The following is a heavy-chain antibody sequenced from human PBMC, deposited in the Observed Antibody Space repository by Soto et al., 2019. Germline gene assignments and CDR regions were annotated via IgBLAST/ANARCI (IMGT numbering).Heavy chain of an antibody. V-gene: IGHV3-72*01. D-gene: IGHD1-26*01. Sequence: EVQLVESGGGLVQPGGSLRLSCAASGFTFSDNYMDWVRQAPGKGLEWVGRSRNKANSYSTEYAASGKGRFTISRDESKNSLYLQMNSLKTEDTAVYYCARFSGSYTRGLDYWGQGTLVTVSS. CDR1: GFTFSDNY. J-gene: IGHJ4*02. CDR3: ARFSGSYTRGLDY. CDR2: SRNKANSYST.